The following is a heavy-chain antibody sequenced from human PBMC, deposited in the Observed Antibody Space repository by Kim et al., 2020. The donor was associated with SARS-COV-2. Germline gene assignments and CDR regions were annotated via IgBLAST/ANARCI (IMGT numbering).Heavy chain of an antibody. CDR3: ARSTYYYDSSGYYFPY. V-gene: IGHV4-39*01. J-gene: IGHJ4*02. D-gene: IGHD3-22*01. Sequence: LKSRVTISVDTSKNQFSLKLSSVTAADTAVYYCARSTYYYDSSGYYFPYWGQGTLVTVSS.